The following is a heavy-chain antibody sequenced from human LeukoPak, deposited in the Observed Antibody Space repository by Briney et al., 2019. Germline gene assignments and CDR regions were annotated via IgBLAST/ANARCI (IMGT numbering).Heavy chain of an antibody. CDR3: AAPPSDY. CDR2: INQDGSEK. Sequence: PGGSLRLTCEASGFNLNTKWMTWVRQAPGKGLEWVANINQDGSEKYYVDSVKGRFTISRDNTENSLYLEMTGQMVEDTAVYYCAAPPSDYWGQGALVAASS. J-gene: IGHJ4*02. V-gene: IGHV3-7*01. CDR1: GFNLNTKW.